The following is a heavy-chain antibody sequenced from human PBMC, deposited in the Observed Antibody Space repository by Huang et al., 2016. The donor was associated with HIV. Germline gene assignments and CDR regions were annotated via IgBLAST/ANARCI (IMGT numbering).Heavy chain of an antibody. CDR2: ISSRTSYI. Sequence: EVQLVESGGGLVKPGGSLRLSCAASGFTLSTYRMNWVRQAPGKGLEWVSSISSRTSYIYYADSVEGRFTIARDNAKNAFYLQMNSLTAEETAVYYCARQSEGSGSYFDYWGQGTLVTVSS. J-gene: IGHJ4*02. CDR1: GFTLSTYR. V-gene: IGHV3-21*01. D-gene: IGHD1-26*01. CDR3: ARQSEGSGSYFDY.